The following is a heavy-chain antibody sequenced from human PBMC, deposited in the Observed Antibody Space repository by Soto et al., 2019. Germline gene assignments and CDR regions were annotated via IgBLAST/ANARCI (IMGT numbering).Heavy chain of an antibody. CDR1: GGSIDSSNW. V-gene: IGHV4-4*02. J-gene: IGHJ4*02. Sequence: QVQLQESGPGLVKPSGTLSLTCAVSGGSIDSSNWWSWVRQPPGKGLEWIGEIYHTGSTNYKPSLKCRVTISVDKSKNQFSLKLNSVTAADTAVYYCARDPSRGLPDYWCQGTLVTVSS. CDR2: IYHTGST. CDR3: ARDPSRGLPDY. D-gene: IGHD3-10*01.